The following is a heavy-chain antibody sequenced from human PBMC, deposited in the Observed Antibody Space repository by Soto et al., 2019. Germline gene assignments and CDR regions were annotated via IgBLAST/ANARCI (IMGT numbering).Heavy chain of an antibody. Sequence: PGGSLRLSCAASGFTFSIYAMSWVRQAPGKGLEWVSSISGGGLITYYADSVRGRFTISRDNSRNTLYLQINSLRAEDTAVYYCAKDYYDSSAYSTYCDYWGQGTLVTVS. J-gene: IGHJ4*02. CDR1: GFTFSIYA. CDR2: ISGGGLIT. CDR3: AKDYYDSSAYSTYCDY. D-gene: IGHD3-22*01. V-gene: IGHV3-23*01.